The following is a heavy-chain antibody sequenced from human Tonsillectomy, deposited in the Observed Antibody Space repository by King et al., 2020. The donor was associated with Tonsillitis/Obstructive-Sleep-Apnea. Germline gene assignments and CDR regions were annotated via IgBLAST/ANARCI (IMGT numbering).Heavy chain of an antibody. V-gene: IGHV3-48*03. D-gene: IGHD2/OR15-2a*01. Sequence: EVQLVQSGGGLVQPGGSLRLSCAASGFTFSIYEMNWVRQAPGKGLEWVSYISSSESTKYYADSVKGRFTISRDNAKNSLYLQLNSLRVEDTAVYYCAREAENYYGIDVWGQGTTVTVSS. CDR2: ISSSESTK. CDR1: GFTFSIYE. J-gene: IGHJ6*02. CDR3: AREAENYYGIDV.